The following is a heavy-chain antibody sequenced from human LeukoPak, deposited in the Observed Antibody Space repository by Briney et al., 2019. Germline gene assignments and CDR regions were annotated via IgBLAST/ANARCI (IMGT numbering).Heavy chain of an antibody. CDR3: AADDPDYGDQGN. V-gene: IGHV1-58*02. CDR2: IVVGSGNA. Sequence: ASVKVSCKAFGFTFTSSAMQWVRQARGQRLEWIGWIVVGSGNANYAQKFQERVTITRDMSTSTAYMELSSLRSEDTAVYYCAADDPDYGDQGNWGQGTLVTVSS. D-gene: IGHD4-17*01. J-gene: IGHJ4*02. CDR1: GFTFTSSA.